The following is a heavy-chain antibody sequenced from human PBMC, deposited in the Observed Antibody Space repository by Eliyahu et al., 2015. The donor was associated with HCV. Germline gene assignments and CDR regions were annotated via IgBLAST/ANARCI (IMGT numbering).Heavy chain of an antibody. D-gene: IGHD3-10*01. CDR3: AKGSTGSSFDY. V-gene: IGHV3-9*01. CDR2: ISWNSGSI. J-gene: IGHJ4*02. CDR1: GFTFDDYA. Sequence: EVQLVESGGGLVQPGRSLRLSCTASGFTFDDYAMHWVRQAPGKGLEWVSGISWNSGSIDYADSVKGRFTISRDNAKNSMYLQMNSLRGEDTALYYCAKGSTGSSFDYWGQGTLVTVSS.